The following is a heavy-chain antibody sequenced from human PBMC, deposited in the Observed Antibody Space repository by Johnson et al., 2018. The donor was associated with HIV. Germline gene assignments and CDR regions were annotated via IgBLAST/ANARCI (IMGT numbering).Heavy chain of an antibody. CDR1: GFTFSSYA. CDR3: ARDVIKVIAARDDAFDI. D-gene: IGHD6-6*01. V-gene: IGHV3-30*04. CDR2: ISYDGSNK. J-gene: IGHJ3*02. Sequence: QVQLVESGGGVVQPGRSLRLSCAASGFTFSSYAMHWVRQAPGKGLEWVAVISYDGSNKYYADSVKGRFTISRDNSKNTLYLQMNSLRAEDTALYYCARDVIKVIAARDDAFDIWGQGTMVTVSS.